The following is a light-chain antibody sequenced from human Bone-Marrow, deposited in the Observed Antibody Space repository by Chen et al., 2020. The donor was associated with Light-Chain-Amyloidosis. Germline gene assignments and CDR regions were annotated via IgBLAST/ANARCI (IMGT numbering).Light chain of an antibody. V-gene: IGLV1-51*02. CDR2: ENN. J-gene: IGLJ3*02. CDR3: ATWDSSLTVCM. CDR1: NSNIGINY. Sequence: QFVLTLSPPVSEAPGQKVTITCYGSNSNIGINYESAYQQLPGTPPKLLIYENNQRPSEIPDRFSGSKSGATATLVVAGLQTGEEADYYCATWDSSLTVCMFGGGTKLTVL.